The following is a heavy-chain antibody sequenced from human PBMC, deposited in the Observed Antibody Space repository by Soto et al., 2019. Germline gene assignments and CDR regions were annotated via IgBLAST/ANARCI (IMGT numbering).Heavy chain of an antibody. CDR3: ARATVYDYIWGSYRYDY. CDR1: GYTFTSYY. D-gene: IGHD3-16*02. CDR2: INPSGGST. V-gene: IGHV1-46*03. Sequence: QVQLVQSGAEVKKPGASVKVSCKASGYTFTSYYMHWVRQAPGQGLEWMGIINPSGGSTSYAQKFQGRVTMTRDTSTSTVYMELSSLRSEDMAVYYCARATVYDYIWGSYRYDYWGQGTLVTVSS. J-gene: IGHJ4*02.